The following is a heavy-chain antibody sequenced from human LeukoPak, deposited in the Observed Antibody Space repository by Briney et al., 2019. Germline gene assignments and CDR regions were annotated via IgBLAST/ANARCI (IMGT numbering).Heavy chain of an antibody. Sequence: SETLSLTCTVSGYSISTGYYWDWIRQPPGTGLEWIGTFYHGGSTYYNPSLKSRVTISVDTSKNQFSLKLSSVTAADTAVYYCARDPFMLYDYVWGSYRSGVSWFDPWGQGTLVTVSS. CDR3: ARDPFMLYDYVWGSYRSGVSWFDP. D-gene: IGHD3-16*02. CDR2: FYHGGST. CDR1: GYSISTGYY. V-gene: IGHV4-38-2*02. J-gene: IGHJ5*02.